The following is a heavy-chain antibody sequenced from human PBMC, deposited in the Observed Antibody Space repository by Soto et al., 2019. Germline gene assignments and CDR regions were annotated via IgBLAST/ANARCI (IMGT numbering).Heavy chain of an antibody. CDR3: ARAPGGNYGNLSYLDY. J-gene: IGHJ4*02. D-gene: IGHD3-10*01. CDR1: GGSISSYY. Sequence: ASETLSLTCTVSGGSISSYYWSWIRQPPGKGLEWIGYIYYSGSTNYNPSLKSRVTISVDTSKNQFSLKLSSVTAADTAVYYCARAPGGNYGNLSYLDYWGKGTLVPVSP. V-gene: IGHV4-59*01. CDR2: IYYSGST.